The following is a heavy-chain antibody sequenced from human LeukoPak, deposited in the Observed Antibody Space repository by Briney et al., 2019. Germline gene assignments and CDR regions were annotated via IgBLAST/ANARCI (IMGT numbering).Heavy chain of an antibody. D-gene: IGHD3-22*01. Sequence: GGSLRLSCAASGFTFSSYWMSWVRQAPGKGLGWVANIKQDGSEKYYVDSVKGRFTISRDNAKNSLYLQMNSLIAEDTAVYYCARSVLRYYYDSSGYYYYFDYWGQGTLVTVSS. CDR1: GFTFSSYW. CDR2: IKQDGSEK. V-gene: IGHV3-7*01. CDR3: ARSVLRYYYDSSGYYYYFDY. J-gene: IGHJ4*02.